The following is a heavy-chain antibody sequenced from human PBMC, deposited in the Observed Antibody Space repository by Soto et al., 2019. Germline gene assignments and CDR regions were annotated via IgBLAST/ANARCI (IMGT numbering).Heavy chain of an antibody. V-gene: IGHV4-59*01. CDR2: IYYSGST. CDR3: ARAWGRVFDY. D-gene: IGHD3-16*01. CDR1: GGSISSYY. J-gene: IGHJ4*02. Sequence: QVQLQESGPGLVKPSETLSLTCTVSGGSISSYYWSWIRQPPGKGLKWIGYIYYSGSTNYNPSLKSRVTISVDTFKNQFSLKVRSVTAADTAVYDCARAWGRVFDYLGQGTLVTVSS.